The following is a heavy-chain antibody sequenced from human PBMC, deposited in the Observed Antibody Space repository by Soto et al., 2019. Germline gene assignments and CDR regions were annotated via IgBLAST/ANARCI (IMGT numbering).Heavy chain of an antibody. CDR1: GFTFSSYS. CDR3: ARVDQLIATRDDAFDI. V-gene: IGHV3-21*01. D-gene: IGHD2-2*01. CDR2: ISSSSSYI. Sequence: PGGSLRLSCAASGFTFSSYSMNWVRQAPGKGLEWVSSISSSSSYIYYEDSVKGRFTISRDNAKNSLNLQMNSLRAEDTAVSYCARVDQLIATRDDAFDICGQGTMV. J-gene: IGHJ3*02.